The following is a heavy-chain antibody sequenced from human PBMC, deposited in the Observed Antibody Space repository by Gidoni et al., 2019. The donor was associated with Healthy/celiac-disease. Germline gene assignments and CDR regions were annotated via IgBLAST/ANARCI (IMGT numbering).Heavy chain of an antibody. D-gene: IGHD5-18*01. CDR1: GYTFTSYY. CDR2: INPSGGST. V-gene: IGHV1-46*01. CDR3: ARDLYSYGSGGYNWFDP. J-gene: IGHJ5*02. Sequence: QVQLVQSGAEVKKPGASVKVSCKASGYTFTSYYMHWVRQAPGQGLEWMGIINPSGGSTSYAQKFQGRVTMTRDTSTSTVYMELSSLRSEDTAVYYCARDLYSYGSGGYNWFDPWGQGTLVTVSS.